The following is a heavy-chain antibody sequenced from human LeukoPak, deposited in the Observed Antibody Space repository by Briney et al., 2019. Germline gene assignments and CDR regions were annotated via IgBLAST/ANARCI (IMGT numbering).Heavy chain of an antibody. V-gene: IGHV4-59*01. Sequence: SETLSLTCTVSGGSISSYYWSWIRQPPGKGLEWIGYIYYSGSTNYNPSLKSRVTISVDTSKNQFSLKLSSVTAADTAVYYCARVSAYSSSWYATHYYYYYMDVWGKGTTVTISS. CDR3: ARVSAYSSSWYATHYYYYYMDV. D-gene: IGHD6-13*01. J-gene: IGHJ6*03. CDR2: IYYSGST. CDR1: GGSISSYY.